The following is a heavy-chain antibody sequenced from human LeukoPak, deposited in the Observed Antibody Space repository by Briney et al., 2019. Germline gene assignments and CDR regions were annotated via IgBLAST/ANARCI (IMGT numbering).Heavy chain of an antibody. D-gene: IGHD3-10*02. CDR1: GFTFSSHD. V-gene: IGHV3-13*01. Sequence: GGSLRLSCAASGFTFSSHDMYWVRQTGKRLEWVAASDSTGDTYYLDSVTGRFTISRETVKNSLSLQMNSLRVGDTGVYYCARGKTGDDYVVFDYWGQGVLVTVSS. CDR2: SDSTGDT. CDR3: ARGKTGDDYVVFDY. J-gene: IGHJ4*02.